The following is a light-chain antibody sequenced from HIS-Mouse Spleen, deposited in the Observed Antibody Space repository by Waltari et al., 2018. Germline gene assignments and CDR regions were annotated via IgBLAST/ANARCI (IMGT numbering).Light chain of an antibody. V-gene: IGLV3-21*03. CDR3: CSYAGSYLYV. CDR1: NIGSKS. CDR2: DDS. J-gene: IGLJ1*01. Sequence: SYVLTQSPSVSVAPGKTARITCGGNNIGSKSVHWYQQKPGQAPVLVVYDDSDRPSGIPERFSGSNSGNTATLTISRVEAGDEADYYCCSYAGSYLYVFGTGTKVTVL.